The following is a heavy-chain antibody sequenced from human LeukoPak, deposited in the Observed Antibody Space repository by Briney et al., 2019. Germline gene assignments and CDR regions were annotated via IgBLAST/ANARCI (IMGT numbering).Heavy chain of an antibody. CDR2: ISSSGSTI. J-gene: IGHJ4*02. V-gene: IGHV3-48*03. D-gene: IGHD2-21*02. Sequence: PGGSLRLSCAASGFTFSSYEMNWVRQAPGKGLEWVSYISSSGSTIYYADSVKGRFTISRDNAKNTLYLQMNSLRAEDTAVYYCSGGGSIEVTGYWGQGTLVTVSS. CDR1: GFTFSSYE. CDR3: SGGGSIEVTGY.